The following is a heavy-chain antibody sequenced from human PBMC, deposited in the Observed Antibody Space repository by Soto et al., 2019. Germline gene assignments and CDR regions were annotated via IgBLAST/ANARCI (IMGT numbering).Heavy chain of an antibody. CDR1: GFTFRNYW. V-gene: IGHV3-74*01. D-gene: IGHD3-10*02. Sequence: EMQLVESGGGLVKPGGSLRISCAASGFTFRNYWMHWVRQTPGKGLVWVSRISTDGSSTWYADSVKGRFTIARDSAKNTLYIQMISLRAEDTADYDCARGGRMFDYYCGRDVGGQGTTVAVSS. CDR2: ISTDGSST. CDR3: ARGGRMFDYYCGRDV. J-gene: IGHJ6*02.